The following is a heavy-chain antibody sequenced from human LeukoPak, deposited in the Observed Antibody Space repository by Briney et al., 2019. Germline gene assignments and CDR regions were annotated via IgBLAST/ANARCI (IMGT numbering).Heavy chain of an antibody. CDR2: VSGSGGST. CDR1: GFTFSSYA. V-gene: IGHV3-23*01. Sequence: GGSLRLSCAASGFTFSSYAMSWVRQAPGKGLEGISGVSGSGGSTYYADSVKGRFTISRDNSKNTLYLQMNSLRAEDTAVYYCAKDTGYSSSWSDYWSQGTLVTVSS. D-gene: IGHD6-13*01. J-gene: IGHJ4*02. CDR3: AKDTGYSSSWSDY.